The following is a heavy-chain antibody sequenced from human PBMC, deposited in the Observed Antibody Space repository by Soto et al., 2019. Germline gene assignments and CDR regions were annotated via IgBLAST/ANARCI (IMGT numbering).Heavy chain of an antibody. V-gene: IGHV1-18*01. J-gene: IGHJ5*02. D-gene: IGHD6-13*01. Sequence: QVQLVQSGAEVKKPGASVKVSCKTSGYTFISYGISWVRQAPGQGLEWMGWISADDGETNYAQKFQDRVTLTTDTYQTPAYLELRSLTSDATAVYYCARAPRNPPSSSRGGGLDPWGQGNQVTVSS. CDR3: ARAPRNPPSSSRGGGLDP. CDR2: ISADDGET. CDR1: GYTFISYG.